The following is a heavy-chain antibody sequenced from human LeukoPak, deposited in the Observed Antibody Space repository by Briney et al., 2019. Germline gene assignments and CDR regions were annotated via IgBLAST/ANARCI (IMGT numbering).Heavy chain of an antibody. J-gene: IGHJ4*02. CDR2: IRYDGSNN. V-gene: IGHV3-30*02. CDR1: GFTFSRSG. CDR3: AKEGSIAVAAES. D-gene: IGHD6-19*01. Sequence: PGGSLRLSCAAPGFTFSRSGMHWVRQAPGKGLEWVAFIRYDGSNNYYTDSVRGRFAISRDNSKNTLYLQMNSLRVGDTAVYYCAKEGSIAVAAESWGQGTLVTVSS.